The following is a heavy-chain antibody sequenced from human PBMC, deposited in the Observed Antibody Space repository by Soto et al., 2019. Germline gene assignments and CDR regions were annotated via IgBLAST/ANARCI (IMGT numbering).Heavy chain of an antibody. CDR3: ARHDDYWRGPIDY. D-gene: IGHD3-3*01. CDR1: GGSLYSYY. CDR2: TYYTGTT. V-gene: IGHV4-59*01. Sequence: PSETLSLTCNVSGGSLYSYYWSWIRQPPGKGLEWIGFTYYTGTTTYNASLRSRVTISVDTSETQFSLRLSSVTAADTAVYYCARHDDYWRGPIDYWGQGTLVTVSS. J-gene: IGHJ4*02.